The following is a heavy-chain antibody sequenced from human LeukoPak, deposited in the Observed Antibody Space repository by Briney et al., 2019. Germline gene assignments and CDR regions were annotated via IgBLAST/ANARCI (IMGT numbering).Heavy chain of an antibody. CDR2: LIPMFGTP. Sequence: SVKVSCKASGGTFSSCTITWVRQAPGQGLEWMGGLIPMFGTPNYARKFQGRVTITTDVSTSTAYLELSSLRSDDTAVYYCVRDRTASGDAFDIWGQGTMVTVSS. CDR3: VRDRTASGDAFDI. J-gene: IGHJ3*02. V-gene: IGHV1-69*05. CDR1: GGTFSSCT.